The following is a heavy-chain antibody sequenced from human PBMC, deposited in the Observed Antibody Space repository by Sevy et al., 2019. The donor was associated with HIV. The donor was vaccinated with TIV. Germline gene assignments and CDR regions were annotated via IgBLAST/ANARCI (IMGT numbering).Heavy chain of an antibody. D-gene: IGHD6-6*01. V-gene: IGHV4-39*01. CDR2: IYYSGGT. J-gene: IGHJ3*02. CDR1: GGSISSSSYY. CDR3: ARHPIPRGGIEARPDDAFDI. Sequence: SETLSLTCTVSGGSISSSSYYWGWIRQPPGKGLEWIASIYYSGGTYYKSSLKSRVTISVDTSKNQFSLKVRFGSAADAAVYYCARHPIPRGGIEARPDDAFDIWGQGTMVTVSS.